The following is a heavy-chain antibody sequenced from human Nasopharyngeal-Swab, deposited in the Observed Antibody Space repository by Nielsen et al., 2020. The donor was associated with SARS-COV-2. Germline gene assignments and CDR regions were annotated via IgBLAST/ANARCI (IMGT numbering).Heavy chain of an antibody. Sequence: SLNIPCAAPGFPFRRYWMSWVRQAPGTGLEWVANIKQDGSEKYYEASAKGRFTIPSENAKKSLFLQMNSLRAEDTAVYYCARDEYYYDSSGYYDGMDVWGQGTTVTVSS. CDR2: IKQDGSEK. V-gene: IGHV3-7*01. CDR3: ARDEYYYDSSGYYDGMDV. CDR1: GFPFRRYW. J-gene: IGHJ6*02. D-gene: IGHD3-22*01.